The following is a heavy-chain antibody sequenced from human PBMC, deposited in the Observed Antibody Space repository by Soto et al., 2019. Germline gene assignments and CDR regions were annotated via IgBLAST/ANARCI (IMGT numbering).Heavy chain of an antibody. Sequence: ASVKVSCKVSGYTLTELSMHWVRQAPGKGLEWMGGFDPEDGETIYAQKFQGRVTMTEDTSTDTAYMELSSLRSEDTAVYHCATDFSAIAAAGVFDYWGQGTLVTVSS. CDR2: FDPEDGET. CDR1: GYTLTELS. J-gene: IGHJ4*02. V-gene: IGHV1-24*01. CDR3: ATDFSAIAAAGVFDY. D-gene: IGHD6-13*01.